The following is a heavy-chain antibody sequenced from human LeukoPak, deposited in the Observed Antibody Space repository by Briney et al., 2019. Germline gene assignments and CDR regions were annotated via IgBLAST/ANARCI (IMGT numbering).Heavy chain of an antibody. D-gene: IGHD4-17*01. CDR1: GFAFSSYG. Sequence: GGSLRLSCAASGFAFSSYGMHWVRQAPGKGLEWVAVISYDGSNKYYADSVKGRFTISRDNSKNTLYLQMNSLRAEDTAVYYCAKLTSGNYGDYSFDYWGQGTLVTVSS. J-gene: IGHJ4*02. CDR3: AKLTSGNYGDYSFDY. CDR2: ISYDGSNK. V-gene: IGHV3-30*18.